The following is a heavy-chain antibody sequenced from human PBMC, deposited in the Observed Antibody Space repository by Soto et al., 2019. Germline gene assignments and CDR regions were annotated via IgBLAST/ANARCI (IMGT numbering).Heavy chain of an antibody. CDR1: GYSFTSYW. CDR3: ARTAAAGKYYYGVDV. D-gene: IGHD6-13*01. CDR2: IYPGDSDT. J-gene: IGHJ6*02. V-gene: IGHV5-51*01. Sequence: GESLKISCKGSGYSFTSYWIGWVRQMPGKGLEWMGIIYPGDSDTRYSPSFQGQVTISADKSISTAYLQWSSLKASDTAFYYCARTAAAGKYYYGVDVWGQGTRVTVS.